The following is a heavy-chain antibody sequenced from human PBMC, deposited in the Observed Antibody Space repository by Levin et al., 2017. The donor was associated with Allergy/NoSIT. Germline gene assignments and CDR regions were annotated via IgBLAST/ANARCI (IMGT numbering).Heavy chain of an antibody. CDR2: ISTSSSNI. Sequence: PAASVKVSCVASGFTFSTYSMNWVRQAPGKGLEWVSFISTSSSNIYYADSVKGRFTISRDNAKNSLYLQMNSLRAEDTAVYYCAGGYSYGLGDWFDPWGQGTLVTVSS. J-gene: IGHJ5*02. CDR1: GFTFSTYS. CDR3: AGGYSYGLGDWFDP. D-gene: IGHD5-18*01. V-gene: IGHV3-21*01.